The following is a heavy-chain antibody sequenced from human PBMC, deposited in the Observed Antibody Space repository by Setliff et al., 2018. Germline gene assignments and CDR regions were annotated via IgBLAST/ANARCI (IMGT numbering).Heavy chain of an antibody. Sequence: SGPTLVNPTQTLTLTCTFSGFSLNTRDMRVSWLRQPPGKALEWLARIDWDDDKFYTTSLKTRLTISKDTSKNQVVLTMTNMDPADTGTYYCARAHYGSGSYGALQVWGQGTLVTVSS. J-gene: IGHJ3*01. CDR3: ARAHYGSGSYGALQV. V-gene: IGHV2-70*04. CDR2: IDWDDDK. D-gene: IGHD3-10*01. CDR1: GFSLNTRDMR.